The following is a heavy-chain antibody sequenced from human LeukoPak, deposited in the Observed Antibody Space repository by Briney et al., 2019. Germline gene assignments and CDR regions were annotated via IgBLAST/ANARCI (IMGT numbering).Heavy chain of an antibody. D-gene: IGHD3-22*01. J-gene: IGHJ4*02. CDR2: IKQDGSEK. CDR1: GFTFSSYW. Sequence: GGSLRLSCAASGFTFSSYWMSWVRQGPGKGLEWVANIKQDGSEKYYVDSVKGRFTISRDNAKNSLYLQMNSLRAEDTAVYYCARDMTDSSDIGPFDYWGQGTLVTVSS. V-gene: IGHV3-7*01. CDR3: ARDMTDSSDIGPFDY.